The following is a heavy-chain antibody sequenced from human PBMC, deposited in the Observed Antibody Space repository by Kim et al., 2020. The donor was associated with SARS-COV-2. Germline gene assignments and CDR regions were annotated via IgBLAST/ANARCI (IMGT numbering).Heavy chain of an antibody. Sequence: GGSLRLSCAASGFTFSSYAMSWVRQAPGKGLEWVSAISGSGGSTYYADSVKGRFTISRDNSKNTLYLQMNSLRAEDTAVYYCAKYGRAATYYYGSGSYPNWFDPWGQGTLVTVSS. D-gene: IGHD3-10*01. CDR3: AKYGRAATYYYGSGSYPNWFDP. J-gene: IGHJ5*02. V-gene: IGHV3-23*01. CDR2: ISGSGGST. CDR1: GFTFSSYA.